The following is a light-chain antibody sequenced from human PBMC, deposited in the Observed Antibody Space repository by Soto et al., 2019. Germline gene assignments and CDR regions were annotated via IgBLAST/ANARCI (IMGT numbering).Light chain of an antibody. CDR1: QSISSW. V-gene: IGKV1-5*01. CDR3: QQYDSYSWT. J-gene: IGKJ1*01. CDR2: DAS. Sequence: DIQMTQSTSTLSASVGDRVTITCRASQSISSWLAWYQQKPGKAPKLLIYDASSLESGVPSRFSGSGSGTEFTLTISSLQPDDFATYYCQQYDSYSWTFGQGTKVAI.